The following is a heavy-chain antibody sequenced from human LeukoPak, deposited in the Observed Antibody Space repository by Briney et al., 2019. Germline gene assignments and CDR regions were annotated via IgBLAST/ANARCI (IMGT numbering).Heavy chain of an antibody. V-gene: IGHV7-4-1*02. D-gene: IGHD3-16*02. CDR1: GYTFTSYA. CDR3: ARALRSYVWGSYRYNWFDP. Sequence: ASVKVSCKASGYTFTSYAMNWVRQAPGQGLEWMGWINTNTGNPTYAQGFTGRFVFSLDTSVSTAYLQISSLKAEDTAVYYCARALRSYVWGSYRYNWFDPWGQGTLVTVSS. CDR2: INTNTGNP. J-gene: IGHJ5*02.